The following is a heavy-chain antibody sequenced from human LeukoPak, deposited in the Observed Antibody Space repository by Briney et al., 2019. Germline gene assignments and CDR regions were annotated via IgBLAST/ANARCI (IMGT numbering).Heavy chain of an antibody. J-gene: IGHJ4*02. V-gene: IGHV3-30*03. D-gene: IGHD2-15*01. Sequence: PGGSLRLPCAASGFIFSNYAIHWVRQAPGKGLEWVAVISYDGSNKYYADSVKGRFTISRDNSKNTLYLQMNSLRAEDTAVYYCAPTPTAGLRDWGQGTLVTVSS. CDR1: GFIFSNYA. CDR3: APTPTAGLRD. CDR2: ISYDGSNK.